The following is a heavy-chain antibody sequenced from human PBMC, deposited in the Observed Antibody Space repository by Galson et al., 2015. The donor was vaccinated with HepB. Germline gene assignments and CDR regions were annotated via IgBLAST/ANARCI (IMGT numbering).Heavy chain of an antibody. V-gene: IGHV3-23*01. CDR1: GFTFSNYA. CDR3: AKDNPHYYGSAIIDY. CDR2: ISGSGGST. Sequence: SLRLSCAASGFTFSNYAMSWVRQAPGKGLEWVSAISGSGGSTYYADSVKGRFTISRDNSKNTLYLQMNSLRAEDTAVYYCAKDNPHYYGSAIIDYWGQGTLVTVSS. D-gene: IGHD3-10*01. J-gene: IGHJ4*02.